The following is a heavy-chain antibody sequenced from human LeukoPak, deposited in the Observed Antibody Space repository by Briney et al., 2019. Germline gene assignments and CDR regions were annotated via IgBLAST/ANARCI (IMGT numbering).Heavy chain of an antibody. V-gene: IGHV3-7*01. CDR2: IKQDGSEK. D-gene: IGHD3-10*01. Sequence: PGGSLRLSCAASGFTFSSYWMSWARQAPGKGLEWVANIKQDGSEKYYVDSVKGRFTISRDNAKNSLYLQMNSLRAEDTAVYYCARARSWSTRHYYGSGSYQYYYYYMDVWGKGTTVTVSS. CDR3: ARARSWSTRHYYGSGSYQYYYYYMDV. CDR1: GFTFSSYW. J-gene: IGHJ6*03.